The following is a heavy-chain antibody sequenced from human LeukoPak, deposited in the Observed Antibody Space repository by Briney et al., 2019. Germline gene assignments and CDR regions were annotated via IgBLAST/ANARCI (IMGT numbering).Heavy chain of an antibody. Sequence: ASVKVSCKASGGTFSSYAISWVRQAPGQGLEWMGGIIPIFGTANYEQKFQGRVTITADESTSTAYMELSSLRSEDTAVYYCARGYRYGSFDYWGQGTLVTVSS. D-gene: IGHD5-18*01. CDR1: GGTFSSYA. J-gene: IGHJ4*02. CDR3: ARGYRYGSFDY. CDR2: IIPIFGTA. V-gene: IGHV1-69*13.